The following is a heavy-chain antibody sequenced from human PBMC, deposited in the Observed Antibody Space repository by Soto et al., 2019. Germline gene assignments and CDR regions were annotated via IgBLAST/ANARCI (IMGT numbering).Heavy chain of an antibody. J-gene: IGHJ6*02. CDR2: ISYDGSNK. D-gene: IGHD6-13*01. CDR1: GFTFGSYG. Sequence: GGSLRLSCAASGFTFGSYGMHWVRQAPGKGLEWVAVISYDGSNKYYADSVKGRFTISRDNSKNTLYLQMNSLRAEDTAVYYCAKALAAAGTSGMDVWGQGTTVTVSS. CDR3: AKALAAAGTSGMDV. V-gene: IGHV3-30*18.